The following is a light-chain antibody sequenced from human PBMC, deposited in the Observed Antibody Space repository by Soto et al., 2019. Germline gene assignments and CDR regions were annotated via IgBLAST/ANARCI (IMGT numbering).Light chain of an antibody. Sequence: QSVLTQPPSASGTPGQRVTISCSGSSSNIGSNTVNWYQQLPGTAPKLLIYSNNQRPSGVPDRFSGPKSGTSASLAISGLQSEDEADYYCAAWDDSLNSYVYG. J-gene: IGLJ1*01. CDR2: SNN. CDR3: AAWDDSLNSYV. V-gene: IGLV1-44*01. CDR1: SSNIGSNT.